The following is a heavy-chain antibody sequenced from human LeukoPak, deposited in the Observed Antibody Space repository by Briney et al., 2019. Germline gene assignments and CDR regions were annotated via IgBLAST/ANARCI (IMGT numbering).Heavy chain of an antibody. V-gene: IGHV1-69*05. J-gene: IGHJ5*02. CDR2: IIPIFGTA. CDR1: GGTFSSYA. D-gene: IGHD6-13*01. Sequence: SVKVSCKASGGTFSSYAISWVRQAPGQGLEWMGGIIPIFGTANYAQKFQGRVTITTDESTSTAYMELSSLRSEDTAVYYCARLNKGSSSWYWGYNWFDPWAQGTLVTVSS. CDR3: ARLNKGSSSWYWGYNWFDP.